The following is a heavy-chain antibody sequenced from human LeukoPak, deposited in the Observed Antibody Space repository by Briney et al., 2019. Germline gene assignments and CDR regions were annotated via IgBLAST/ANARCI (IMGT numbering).Heavy chain of an antibody. J-gene: IGHJ6*02. D-gene: IGHD3-16*01. V-gene: IGHV3-7*03. Sequence: GGSLRLSCAASGFTFSSSAMSWVRQAPGKGLEWVASINHNGNVNYYVDSVKGRFTISRDNAKNSLYLQMSNLRAEDTAVYFCARGGGLDVWGQGATVTVSS. CDR2: INHNGNVN. CDR3: ARGGGLDV. CDR1: GFTFSSSA.